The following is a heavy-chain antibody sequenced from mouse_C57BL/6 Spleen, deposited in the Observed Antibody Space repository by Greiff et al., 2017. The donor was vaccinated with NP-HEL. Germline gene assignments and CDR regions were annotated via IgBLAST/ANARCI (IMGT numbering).Heavy chain of an antibody. CDR2: IDPSDSYT. Sequence: QVQLQQPGAELVMPGASVKLSCKASGYTFTSYWMHWVKQRPGQGLEWIGEIDPSDSYTNYNQKFKGKSTLTVDKSSSTAYMQLSSLTSEDSAVYYCARRDYGNGRGYFDYWGQGTTLTVSS. CDR1: GYTFTSYW. J-gene: IGHJ2*01. V-gene: IGHV1-69*01. CDR3: ARRDYGNGRGYFDY. D-gene: IGHD2-1*01.